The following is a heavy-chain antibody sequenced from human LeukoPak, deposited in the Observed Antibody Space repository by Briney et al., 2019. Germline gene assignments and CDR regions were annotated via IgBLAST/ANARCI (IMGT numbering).Heavy chain of an antibody. Sequence: SQTLSLTCTVSGGSISSGDYYWSWIRQPPGKGLEWIGYIYYSGSTYYNPSLKSRVTISVDTSKNQFSLKLSSVTAADTAVYYSANSGNSYYYYGMDVWGQGTTVTVSS. CDR1: GGSISSGDYY. D-gene: IGHD4-23*01. CDR2: IYYSGST. J-gene: IGHJ6*02. V-gene: IGHV4-30-4*01. CDR3: ANSGNSYYYYGMDV.